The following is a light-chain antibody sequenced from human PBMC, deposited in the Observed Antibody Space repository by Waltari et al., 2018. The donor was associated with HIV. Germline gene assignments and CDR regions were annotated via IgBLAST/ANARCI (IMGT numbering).Light chain of an antibody. CDR3: QQRVNWPPLS. J-gene: IGKJ4*01. Sequence: EIVLIQSPATLSLSPGGRATLSCRASQSVSSFLAWYQQRPGQAPRLLIFDASNRATGIPARFSGSGSGTDFTLTISSLEPEDFAVYYCQQRVNWPPLSFGGGTKVEIK. CDR1: QSVSSF. V-gene: IGKV3-11*01. CDR2: DAS.